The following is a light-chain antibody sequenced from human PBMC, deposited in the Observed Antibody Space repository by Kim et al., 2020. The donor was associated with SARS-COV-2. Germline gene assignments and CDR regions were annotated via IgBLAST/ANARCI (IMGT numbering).Light chain of an antibody. V-gene: IGLV3-19*01. J-gene: IGLJ7*01. CDR3: NSRDSSRNHVRV. CDR2: GKN. CDR1: SLRSYY. Sequence: SSELTQDPAVSVALGQTVRITCQGDSLRSYYASWYQQKPGQAPVLVIYGKNNRPSGMPDRFSGSSSGNTASLTITGAQAEDEADYYCNSRDSSRNHVRVFGGGTELNVL.